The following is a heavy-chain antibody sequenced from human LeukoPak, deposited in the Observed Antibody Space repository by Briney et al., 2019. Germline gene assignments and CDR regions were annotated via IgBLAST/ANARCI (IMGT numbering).Heavy chain of an antibody. CDR3: APLAVASDFDY. V-gene: IGHV3-48*03. J-gene: IGHJ4*02. CDR1: GFPFSVYE. CDR2: IASSGTTT. D-gene: IGHD6-19*01. Sequence: TGGSLRLSCAVSGFPFSVYEMNWVRQAPGKGLEWVSNIASSGTTTYYAESVKGRFSISRDNAKSSLYLQMNSLRVEDTAVYYCAPLAVASDFDYWGQGALVTVSS.